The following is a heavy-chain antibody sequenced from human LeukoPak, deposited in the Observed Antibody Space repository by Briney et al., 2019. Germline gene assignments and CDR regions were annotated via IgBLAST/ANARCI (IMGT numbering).Heavy chain of an antibody. J-gene: IGHJ6*02. V-gene: IGHV4-34*01. CDR2: INHSGST. CDR1: CGSFSGFS. D-gene: IGHD6-19*01. CDR3: ARVGSGWSKNGMDV. Sequence: SETLSLTCPVYCGSFSGFSWSWVRQPPRKGLEWVGEINHSGSTNYNPSLKSRVTISVDTSKNQFSLKLSSVTAADTAVYYCARVGSGWSKNGMDVWGQGTTVTVSS.